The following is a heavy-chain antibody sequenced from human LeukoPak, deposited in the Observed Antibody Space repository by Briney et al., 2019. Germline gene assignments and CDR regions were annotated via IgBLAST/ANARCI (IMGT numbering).Heavy chain of an antibody. D-gene: IGHD3-10*01. CDR2: IIPIFATP. CDR3: AGEGGDYYSMDV. J-gene: IGHJ6*03. CDR1: GGTFSSYA. V-gene: IGHV1-69*05. Sequence: GASVKVSCKASGGTFSSYAINWVRQAPGQGLEWMGGIIPIFATPNCAQRFQGRVTITTDESRSTAYMELSTLRSEDTAIYYCAGEGGDYYSMDVWGKGTTVTVSS.